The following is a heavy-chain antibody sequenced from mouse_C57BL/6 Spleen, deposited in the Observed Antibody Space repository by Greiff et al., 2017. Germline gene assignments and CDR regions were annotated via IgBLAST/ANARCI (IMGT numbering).Heavy chain of an antibody. CDR1: GYSITSGYD. J-gene: IGHJ1*03. CDR3: ARDRYYYGSSHWYFDV. CDR2: ISYSGST. D-gene: IGHD1-1*01. V-gene: IGHV3-1*01. Sequence: EVQLQQSGPGMVKPSQSLSLTCTVTGYSITSGYDWHWIRHFPGNKLEWMGYISYSGSTNYNPSLKSRISITHDTSKNHFFLKLNSVTTEDTATYYCARDRYYYGSSHWYFDVWGTGTTVTVSS.